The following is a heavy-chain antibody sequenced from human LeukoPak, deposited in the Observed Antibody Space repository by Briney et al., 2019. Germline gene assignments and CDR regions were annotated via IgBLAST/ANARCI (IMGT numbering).Heavy chain of an antibody. CDR1: GFTFSSFW. D-gene: IGHD1-26*01. CDR3: AKSGGSHDFDY. CDR2: ISGSGGST. Sequence: GGSLRLSCAASGFTFSSFWMSWVRQAPGKGLEWVSAISGSGGSTYYADSVKGRFTISRDNSKNTLYLQMNSLRAEDTAVYYCAKSGGSHDFDYWGQGTLVTVSS. V-gene: IGHV3-23*01. J-gene: IGHJ4*02.